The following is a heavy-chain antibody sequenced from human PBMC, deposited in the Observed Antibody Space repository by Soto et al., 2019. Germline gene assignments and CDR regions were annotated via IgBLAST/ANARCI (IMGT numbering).Heavy chain of an antibody. J-gene: IGHJ4*02. V-gene: IGHV4-4*09. CDR1: GGSISSYY. CDR3: ASRDPGTSVDY. CDR2: IYRTGST. D-gene: IGHD1-7*01. Sequence: SETLSLTCTVSGGSISSYYWSWVRQPPGQGLEWIGEIYRTGSTNYNPSLKSRVTISLDKSEKQISLKVTSLTAADTAVYYCASRDPGTSVDYWGQGTLVTVSS.